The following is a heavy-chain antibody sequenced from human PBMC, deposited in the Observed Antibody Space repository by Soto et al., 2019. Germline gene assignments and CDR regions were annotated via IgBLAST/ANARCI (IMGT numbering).Heavy chain of an antibody. CDR1: GGSISSSSYY. V-gene: IGHV4-39*01. CDR2: IYYSGST. D-gene: IGHD3-22*01. Sequence: SETLSLTCTVSGGSISSSSYYWGWIRQPPGKGLEWIGSIYYSGSTYYNPSLKSRVTISIDTSKNQFSLKLSSVTAADTAVYYCARRAYYYDSSGYYYDYWGQGTLVTVSS. J-gene: IGHJ4*02. CDR3: ARRAYYYDSSGYYYDY.